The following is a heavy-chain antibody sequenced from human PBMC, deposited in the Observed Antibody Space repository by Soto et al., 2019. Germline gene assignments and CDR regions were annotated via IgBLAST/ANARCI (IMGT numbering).Heavy chain of an antibody. CDR1: GFTFSSYW. D-gene: IGHD2-21*02. CDR3: AKSMGGTANGMGV. Sequence: GGSLRLSCASSGFTFSSYWMHLVRQAPGKGLVWVSGISWNGGSIGYADSVKGRFSISRDNAKNSLYLQMNSLRVEDTALYYCAKSMGGTANGMGVWGQGTTVTVSS. CDR2: ISWNGGSI. J-gene: IGHJ6*02. V-gene: IGHV3-9*01.